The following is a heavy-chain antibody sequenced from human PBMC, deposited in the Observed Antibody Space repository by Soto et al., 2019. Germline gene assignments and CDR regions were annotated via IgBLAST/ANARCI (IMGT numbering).Heavy chain of an antibody. D-gene: IGHD2-2*01. J-gene: IGHJ6*02. CDR2: INTNTGNP. CDR3: ARDYQLPTITYYYYYYGMDV. V-gene: IGHV7-4-1*01. Sequence: ASVKVSCKASGYTFTSYAMNWVRQAPGQGLEWRGWINTNTGNPTYAQGFTGRFVFSLDTSVSTAYLQICSLKAEDTAVYYCARDYQLPTITYYYYYYGMDVWGQGTTVTVS. CDR1: GYTFTSYA.